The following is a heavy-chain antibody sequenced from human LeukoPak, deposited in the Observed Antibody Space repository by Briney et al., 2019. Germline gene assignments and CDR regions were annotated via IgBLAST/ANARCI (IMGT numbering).Heavy chain of an antibody. J-gene: IGHJ4*02. V-gene: IGHV3-74*01. CDR2: INDDGSDT. CDR1: GFTRTYW. CDR3: ARNSHLSYYFDY. D-gene: IGHD3-16*02. Sequence: GGSLRLSCAASGFTRTYWMHWVRQAPGKGLVWVSHINDDGSDTNYADSVKGRFTISRDNAKNMVFLQMSSLRAEDTAVYYCARNSHLSYYFDYWGQGTLVTVSS.